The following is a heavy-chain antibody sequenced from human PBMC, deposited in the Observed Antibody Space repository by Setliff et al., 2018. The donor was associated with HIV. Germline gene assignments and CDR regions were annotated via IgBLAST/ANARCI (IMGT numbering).Heavy chain of an antibody. D-gene: IGHD2-2*01. CDR1: GGSISSGGYY. CDR3: ATSVEVPWNYYMDV. J-gene: IGHJ6*03. CDR2: IYYSGGT. V-gene: IGHV4-31*03. Sequence: PSETLSLTCTVSGGSISSGGYYWSWIRQHPGKGLEWIGYIYYSGGTYYNPSLKSRVTMSTDTSKNQFSLELSSVTTSDTAVYYCATSVEVPWNYYMDVWGKGTTVTVS.